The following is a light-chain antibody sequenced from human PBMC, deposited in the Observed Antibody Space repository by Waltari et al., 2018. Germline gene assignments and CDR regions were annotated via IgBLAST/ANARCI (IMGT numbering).Light chain of an antibody. CDR2: AAS. V-gene: IGKV1-39*01. Sequence: DIQMNPSPSSLSASVGARVTITSRTSQSISTFLNWYPQKSGKAPKRLISAASRLQSCVSSRCSDSGYGAEFTLTINNQQPEDFATYYCQQSLNTPPNFGQGSRLDMK. CDR3: QQSLNTPPN. J-gene: IGKJ5*01. CDR1: QSISTF.